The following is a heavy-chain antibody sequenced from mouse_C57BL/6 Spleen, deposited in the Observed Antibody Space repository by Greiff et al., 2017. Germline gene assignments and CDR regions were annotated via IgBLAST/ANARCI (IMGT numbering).Heavy chain of an antibody. J-gene: IGHJ4*01. CDR1: GYTFTSYW. D-gene: IGHD2-3*01. CDR2: IDPSDSYT. Sequence: QVQLQQPGAELVMPGASVKLSCKASGYTFTSYWMHWVKQRPGQGLEWIGEIDPSDSYTNYNQKFKGKSTLTVDKSSSTAYMHLSSLTSEDSAVYYCARRFYDGDSGAMDYWGQGTSVTVSS. V-gene: IGHV1-69*01. CDR3: ARRFYDGDSGAMDY.